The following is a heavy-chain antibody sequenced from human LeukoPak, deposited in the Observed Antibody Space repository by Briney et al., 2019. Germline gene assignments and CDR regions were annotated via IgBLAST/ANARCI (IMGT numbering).Heavy chain of an antibody. CDR3: ARDPYYYYDSSGYYSFFDY. J-gene: IGHJ4*02. CDR1: GFTFSSYW. CDR2: IKQDGSEK. Sequence: GGSLRLSCAASGFTFSSYWMSWVRQAPGKGLEWVANIKQDGSEKYYVDSVKGRFTISRDNAKNSLYLQMNSLRAEDTAVYYCARDPYYYYDSSGYYSFFDYWGQGTLVTVSS. D-gene: IGHD3-22*01. V-gene: IGHV3-7*01.